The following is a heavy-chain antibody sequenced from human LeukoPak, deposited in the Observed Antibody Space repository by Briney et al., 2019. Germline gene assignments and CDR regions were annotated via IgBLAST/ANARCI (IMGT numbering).Heavy chain of an antibody. CDR3: ARAGVWDYSDSSGYHNAAFDI. V-gene: IGHV1-46*01. CDR2: INPSGGST. D-gene: IGHD3-22*01. J-gene: IGHJ3*02. Sequence: ASVTVSCKASGYTFTSYYMHWVRQAPGQGLEWMGIINPSGGSTSYAQTFQGRVTVTRDTSISTAYMDLSRLRSDDTAVYYCARAGVWDYSDSSGYHNAAFDIWGQGTMVTVSS. CDR1: GYTFTSYY.